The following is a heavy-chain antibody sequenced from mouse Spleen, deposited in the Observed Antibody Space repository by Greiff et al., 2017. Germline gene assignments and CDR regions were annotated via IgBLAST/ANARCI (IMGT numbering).Heavy chain of an antibody. CDR1: GYAFTNYL. CDR2: INPGSGGT. V-gene: IGHV1-54*01. CDR3: TRAGYFDY. Sequence: QVQLQQSGAELVRPGTSVKVSCKASGYAFTNYLIEWVKQRPGQGLEWIGVINPGSGGTNYNEKFKGKATLTADKSSSTAYMELRSLTSEDSAVYYCTRAGYFDYWGQGTTLTVSS. J-gene: IGHJ2*01.